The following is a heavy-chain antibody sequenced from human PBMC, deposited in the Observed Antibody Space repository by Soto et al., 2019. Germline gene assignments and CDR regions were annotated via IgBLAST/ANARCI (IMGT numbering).Heavy chain of an antibody. CDR1: GYTFTSYY. J-gene: IGHJ6*03. CDR3: ARDQEPPTHYYDYYYMDV. D-gene: IGHD3-10*01. CDR2: INPSGGST. Sequence: GASVKVSCKASGYTFTSYYIHWVRQAPGQRLEWMGIINPSGGSTSYAQKFQGRVTMTRDTSTSTVYMEVRGLRSEDTAVYYCARDQEPPTHYYDYYYMDVWGKGTTVTVSS. V-gene: IGHV1-46*03.